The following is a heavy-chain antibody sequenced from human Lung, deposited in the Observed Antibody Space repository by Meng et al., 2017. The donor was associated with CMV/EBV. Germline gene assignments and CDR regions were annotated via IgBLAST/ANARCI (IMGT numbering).Heavy chain of an antibody. CDR3: ARHRADYYFAY. CDR1: GFTFSSYW. V-gene: IGHV3-74*01. J-gene: IGHJ4*02. CDR2: ISSDGSST. Sequence: GGSLRLXCAASGFTFSSYWMHWVRQAPGKGLVWVSRISSDGSSTIYADSVKGRFTISRDNAKNTLYLQMNSLRGEDTAVYYCARHRADYYFAYWGQGTLVNVSS. D-gene: IGHD2-21*02.